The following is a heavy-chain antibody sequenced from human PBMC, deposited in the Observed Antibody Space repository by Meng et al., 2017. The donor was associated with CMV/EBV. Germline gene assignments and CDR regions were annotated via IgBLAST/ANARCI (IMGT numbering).Heavy chain of an antibody. D-gene: IGHD1-20*01. CDR2: ISSSSSYI. V-gene: IGHV3-21*01. CDR3: ARESRGPRITGTDY. CDR1: GFTFSSYS. Sequence: GGSLRLSCAASGFTFSSYSMNWVHQAPGKGLEWVSSISSSSSYIYYADSVKGRFTISRDNAKNSLYLQMNSLRAEDTAVYYCARESRGPRITGTDYWGQGTLVTVSS. J-gene: IGHJ4*02.